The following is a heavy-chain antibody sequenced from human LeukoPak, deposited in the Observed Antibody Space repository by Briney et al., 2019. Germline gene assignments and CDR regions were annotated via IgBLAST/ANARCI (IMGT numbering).Heavy chain of an antibody. CDR3: ARVNGCTSSTSCYAYWFDP. D-gene: IGHD2-2*01. V-gene: IGHV1-2*04. J-gene: IGHJ5*02. CDR1: GYTFTGYY. Sequence: GASVKVSCKASGYTFTGYYMHWVRQAPGQGLEWMGWINPNSGGTNYAQKFQGWVTMTRDTSISTAYMELSRLRSDDTAVYYCARVNGCTSSTSCYAYWFDPWGQGTLVTVSS. CDR2: INPNSGGT.